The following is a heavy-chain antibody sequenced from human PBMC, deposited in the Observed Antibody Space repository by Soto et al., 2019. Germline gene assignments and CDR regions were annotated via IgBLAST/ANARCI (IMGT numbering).Heavy chain of an antibody. V-gene: IGHV4-34*01. J-gene: IGHJ4*02. D-gene: IGHD6-13*01. CDR2: ISHSGRT. Sequence: QVQLQQWGAGLLKPSETLSLTCAVNGGSFTGYYGAWIRQSPGKGLEWIGEISHSGRTNYNPSLKSRVTISVDASKNQFSRKVSSVTAADTGMYYCARNGGSTWYYFDSWGQGNVVTVSS. CDR1: GGSFTGYY. CDR3: ARNGGSTWYYFDS.